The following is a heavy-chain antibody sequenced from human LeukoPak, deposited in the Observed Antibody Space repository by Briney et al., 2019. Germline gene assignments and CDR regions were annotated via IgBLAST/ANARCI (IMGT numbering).Heavy chain of an antibody. D-gene: IGHD1-26*01. CDR3: ARGLLGAPTSYFDY. J-gene: IGHJ4*02. Sequence: GGSLRLSCAASGFTFSSNAMHWVRQAPGKGLEWVAVITYDGSNKYFADSVKGRFTISRDNSKNTLYLQMNSLRAEDTAVYYCARGLLGAPTSYFDYWGQGTLVTVSS. CDR1: GFTFSSNA. V-gene: IGHV3-30-3*01. CDR2: ITYDGSNK.